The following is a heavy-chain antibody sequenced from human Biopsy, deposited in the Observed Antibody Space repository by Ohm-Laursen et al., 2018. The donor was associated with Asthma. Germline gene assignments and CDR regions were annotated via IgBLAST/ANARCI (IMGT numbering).Heavy chain of an antibody. CDR2: ISYDGGIT. CDR3: GIVVAANPFQGDC. D-gene: IGHD2-15*01. J-gene: IGHJ4*02. V-gene: IGHV3-30*03. CDR1: GFAFRSYA. Sequence: SLRLSRAASGFAFRSYAMNWVRQAPGKGLEWVAVISYDGGITHYADSVKGRFTISRDNSKNTVYLDISSLRIEDTAVFYCGIVVAANPFQGDCWGQGTLVTVSS.